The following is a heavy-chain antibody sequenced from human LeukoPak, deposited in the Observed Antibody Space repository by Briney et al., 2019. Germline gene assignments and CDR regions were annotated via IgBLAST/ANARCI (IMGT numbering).Heavy chain of an antibody. V-gene: IGHV3-23*01. D-gene: IGHD6-19*01. CDR2: ISGSGGST. J-gene: IGHJ4*02. Sequence: GGSLRLSCAASGFTFSTYAISWVRQAPGKGLEWVSAISGSGGSTYYADSVKGRFTISRDISKNTLYLQMNSLRTEDTAVYYCAKGSRDSSGWYRDYWGQGTLVTVSS. CDR3: AKGSRDSSGWYRDY. CDR1: GFTFSTYA.